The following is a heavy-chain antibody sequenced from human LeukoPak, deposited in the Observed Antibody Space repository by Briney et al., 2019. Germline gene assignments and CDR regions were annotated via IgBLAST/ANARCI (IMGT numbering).Heavy chain of an antibody. CDR3: ARGLRSGVHPPYYYCYYMDV. Sequence: SETLSLTCTVSGGSISSYYWSWIRQPPGKGLEWIGYIYYSGSTNYNPSLKSRVTISVDTSKNQFSLKLSSVTAADTAVYYCARGLRSGVHPPYYYCYYMDVWGKGTTVTVSS. CDR2: IYYSGST. V-gene: IGHV4-59*01. D-gene: IGHD4-17*01. J-gene: IGHJ6*03. CDR1: GGSISSYY.